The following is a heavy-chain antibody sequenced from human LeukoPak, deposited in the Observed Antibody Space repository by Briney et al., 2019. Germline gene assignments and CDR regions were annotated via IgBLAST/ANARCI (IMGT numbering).Heavy chain of an antibody. CDR1: GFTVSSNY. D-gene: IGHD3-10*01. CDR2: IYSGGST. J-gene: IGHJ6*03. CDR3: ARHYYSSGNFYMDV. V-gene: IGHV3-53*01. Sequence: GGSLRLSCAASGFTVSSNYMSWVRQAPGKGLEWISVIYSGGSTYYGDSVKGRLTISRDSSKNTLYLQMNSLRAEDTAVYYCARHYYSSGNFYMDVWGKGTTVIVSS.